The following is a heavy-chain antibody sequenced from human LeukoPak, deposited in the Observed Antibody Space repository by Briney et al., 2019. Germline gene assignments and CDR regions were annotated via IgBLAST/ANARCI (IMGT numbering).Heavy chain of an antibody. CDR3: AKVLSSYYYDSSGYYGSFDY. D-gene: IGHD3-22*01. CDR2: TSDSGGST. J-gene: IGHJ4*02. V-gene: IGHV3-23*01. CDR1: GFTFSSYA. Sequence: GGSLRLTCAASGFTFSSYAMSWVRQAPGKGLEWVSATSDSGGSTYYADSVEGRFTISRDNSKNTLYLQMNSLRAEDTAVYYCAKVLSSYYYDSSGYYGSFDYWGQGTLVTVSS.